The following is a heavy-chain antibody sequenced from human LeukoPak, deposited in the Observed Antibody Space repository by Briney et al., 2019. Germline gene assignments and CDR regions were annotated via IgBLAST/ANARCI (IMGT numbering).Heavy chain of an antibody. D-gene: IGHD5-12*01. Sequence: SVKVSCKASGGTFSSYAISWVRQAPGQGLEWMGRIIPTLGVAKYAQNFQGRVTITADKSTSTTYMSLSSLRSEDTAVYYCATDVAPDLGYYGMDVWGQGTTVTVSS. CDR3: ATDVAPDLGYYGMDV. CDR1: GGTFSSYA. J-gene: IGHJ6*02. V-gene: IGHV1-69*04. CDR2: IIPTLGVA.